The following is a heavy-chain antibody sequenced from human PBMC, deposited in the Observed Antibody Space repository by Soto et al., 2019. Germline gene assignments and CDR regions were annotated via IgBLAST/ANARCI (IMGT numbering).Heavy chain of an antibody. V-gene: IGHV4-39*01. CDR1: GGSISSSNYY. D-gene: IGHD2-2*01. CDR2: IYYSGST. CDR3: ARGGWGYCISTSCSRAPKYNWFDP. J-gene: IGHJ5*02. Sequence: SETLSLTCTVSGGSISSSNYYWGWIRQPPGKGLEWIGSIYYSGSTYYNPSLKSRVTISVDTSKNQFSLKLSSVTAADTAVYYCARGGWGYCISTSCSRAPKYNWFDPWGQGTLVTVS.